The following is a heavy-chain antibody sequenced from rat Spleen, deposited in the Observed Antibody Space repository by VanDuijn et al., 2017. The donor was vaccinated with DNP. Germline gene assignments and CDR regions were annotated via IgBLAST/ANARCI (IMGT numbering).Heavy chain of an antibody. CDR2: INYDGYST. Sequence: EVQLVESGGGLVQPGRSLKLSCAASGFTFSNYYMAWVRQAPTKGLEWIASINYDGYSTFYRDSVKGRLTISRDNAKSILYLQMESLRSEDTASYYCAKDIDNSNYWYFDIWGPGTMVTVSS. D-gene: IGHD1-8*01. CDR3: AKDIDNSNYWYFDI. J-gene: IGHJ1*01. V-gene: IGHV5-20*01. CDR1: GFTFSNYY.